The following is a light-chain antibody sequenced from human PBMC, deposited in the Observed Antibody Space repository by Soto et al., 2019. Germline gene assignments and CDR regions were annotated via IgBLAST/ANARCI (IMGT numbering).Light chain of an antibody. CDR2: DVS. CDR1: SSDVGAYNY. Sequence: QSALTQPAPVSGSPGQSITISCTGTSSDVGAYNYVSWYQQHPGKVPKLLIYDVSNRPSGVSNRLSGSKSGNTASLTISGLQAEDEADYYCSSHTTSSTSVFGTGTKVTVL. V-gene: IGLV2-14*01. CDR3: SSHTTSSTSV. J-gene: IGLJ1*01.